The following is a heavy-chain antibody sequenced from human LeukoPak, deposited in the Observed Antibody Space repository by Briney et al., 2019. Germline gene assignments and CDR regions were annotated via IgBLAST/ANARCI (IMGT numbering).Heavy chain of an antibody. CDR1: GDSLRNGYY. J-gene: IGHJ3*01. V-gene: IGHV4-38-2*02. D-gene: IGHD2-21*01. Sequence: SETLSLTCSVSGDSLRNGYYWGFIRQPPGKGLEWSASVYHSGKTYCNPSLKSRVTMSADTSNNQLSLTLSSVSAADTALRYCVSEYSSDSEGFYFWGDGTM. CDR3: VSEYSSDSEGFYF. CDR2: VYHSGKT.